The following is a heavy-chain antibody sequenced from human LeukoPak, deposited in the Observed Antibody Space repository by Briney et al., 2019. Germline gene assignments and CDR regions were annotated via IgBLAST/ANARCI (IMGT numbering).Heavy chain of an antibody. Sequence: SETLSLTCTVSGGSISSYYWSWIRQPPGKGLEWIGYIYYSGSTNYNTSLKSRVTISVDTSKNQFSLKLSSVTAADTAAYYCARSGQLRYFDWHYFDYWGQGTLVTVSS. CDR3: ARSGQLRYFDWHYFDY. CDR1: GGSISSYY. J-gene: IGHJ4*02. D-gene: IGHD3-9*01. CDR2: IYYSGST. V-gene: IGHV4-59*08.